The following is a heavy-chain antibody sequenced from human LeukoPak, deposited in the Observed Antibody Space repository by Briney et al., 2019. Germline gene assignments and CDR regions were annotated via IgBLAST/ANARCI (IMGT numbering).Heavy chain of an antibody. V-gene: IGHV3-30-3*01. CDR2: ISYDGSNK. D-gene: IGHD5-18*01. J-gene: IGHJ4*02. CDR3: ARDLGGTSGYSAGGY. CDR1: GFTFSSYA. Sequence: GGSLRLSCAASGFTFSSYAMPWVRQAPGKGLEWVAVISYDGSNKYYADSVKGRFTISRDNSKNTLYLQMNSLRAEDTAVYYCARDLGGTSGYSAGGYWGQGTLVTVSS.